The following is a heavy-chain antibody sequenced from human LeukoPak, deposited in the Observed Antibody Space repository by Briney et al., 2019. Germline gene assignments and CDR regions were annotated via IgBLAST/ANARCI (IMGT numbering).Heavy chain of an antibody. CDR3: ARSAWHGSDRSWNWFDP. Sequence: ASVKVSCKASGYTFTGYYMHWVRQAPGQGLEWMGWINPNSGGTNYAQKFQGRVTMTRDTSISTAYMELSRLRSDDTAVYYCARSAWHGSDRSWNWFDPWGQGTLVTVSS. CDR1: GYTFTGYY. D-gene: IGHD1-26*01. CDR2: INPNSGGT. V-gene: IGHV1-2*02. J-gene: IGHJ5*02.